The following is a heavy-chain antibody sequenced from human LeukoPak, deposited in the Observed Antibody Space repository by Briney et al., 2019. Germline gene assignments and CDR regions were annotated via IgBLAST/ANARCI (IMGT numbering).Heavy chain of an antibody. CDR3: ARDVNNAYYYGDSGFWD. J-gene: IGHJ4*02. Sequence: KTGGSLRLSCAASGLTFSSYSMNWVRQAPGKGLEWVASVSPSSSYIYYADSVKGRFTISRDNAKNSLYLQMHSLRDEDTAVYYCARDVNNAYYYGDSGFWDWGQGTLVTVSS. D-gene: IGHD3-22*01. CDR2: VSPSSSYI. CDR1: GLTFSSYS. V-gene: IGHV3-21*01.